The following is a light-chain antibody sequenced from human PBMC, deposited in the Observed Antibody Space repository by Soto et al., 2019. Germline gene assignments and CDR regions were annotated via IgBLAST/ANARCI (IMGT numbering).Light chain of an antibody. Sequence: QSALTQPPSASGSPGQSVTISCTGTSSDVGGYNYVSWYQQHPGKAPKLMIYEVSKRPSGVTDRFSGSKSGNTASLTVSGLQAEDDADYYCSSYAGSNNFVFGGGTKLTVL. V-gene: IGLV2-8*01. CDR3: SSYAGSNNFV. J-gene: IGLJ3*02. CDR1: SSDVGGYNY. CDR2: EVS.